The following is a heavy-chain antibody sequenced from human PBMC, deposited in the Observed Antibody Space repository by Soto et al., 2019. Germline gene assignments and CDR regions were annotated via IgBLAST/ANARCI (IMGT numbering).Heavy chain of an antibody. J-gene: IGHJ6*02. CDR2: IYSGGST. D-gene: IGHD6-13*01. Sequence: GSLRLSCAASGFTVSSNYMSWVRQAPGKGLEWVSVIYSGGSTYYADSVKGRFTISRDNSKNTLYLQMNSLRAEDTAVYYCARAGSQYSSSWSYYYYGMDVWGQGTTVTVSS. V-gene: IGHV3-53*01. CDR3: ARAGSQYSSSWSYYYYGMDV. CDR1: GFTVSSNY.